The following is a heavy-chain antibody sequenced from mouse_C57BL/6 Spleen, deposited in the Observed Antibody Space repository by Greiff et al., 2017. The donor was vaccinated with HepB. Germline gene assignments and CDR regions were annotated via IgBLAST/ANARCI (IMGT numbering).Heavy chain of an antibody. Sequence: VQLQQSGPGLVQPSQILSITCTVSGFSLTSYGVHWVRQSPGKGLEWLGVIWSGGSTDYNAAFISRLSISKDNSKSQVFFKMNSLQADDTAIYYCARKNYRAMDYWGQGTSVTVSS. V-gene: IGHV2-2*01. J-gene: IGHJ4*01. D-gene: IGHD2-1*01. CDR3: ARKNYRAMDY. CDR2: IWSGGST. CDR1: GFSLTSYG.